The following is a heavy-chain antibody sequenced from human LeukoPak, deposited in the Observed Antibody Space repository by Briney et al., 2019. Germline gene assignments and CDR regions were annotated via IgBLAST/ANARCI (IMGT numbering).Heavy chain of an antibody. D-gene: IGHD5-18*01. CDR3: ATQDTAMVNNWFDP. V-gene: IGHV3-23*01. CDR2: ISDSGGST. CDR1: GFTFSSYA. J-gene: IGHJ5*02. Sequence: GGSLRLSCAASGFTFSSYAMSWVRQAPGKGLEWVSAISDSGGSTYYADSVKGRFSISRDNSKNTLYLQMNSLRAEDTAVYYCATQDTAMVNNWFDPWGQGTLVTVSS.